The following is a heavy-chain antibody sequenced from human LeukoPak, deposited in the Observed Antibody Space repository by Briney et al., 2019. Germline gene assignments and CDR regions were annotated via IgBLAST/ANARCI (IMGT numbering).Heavy chain of an antibody. V-gene: IGHV4-34*01. CDR2: INHSGST. CDR1: GGSFSGYY. D-gene: IGHD3-9*01. J-gene: IGHJ6*03. Sequence: SETLSLTCAVYGGSFSGYYWSWIRQPPGKGLEWIGEINHSGSTNYNPSLKSRVTISVDTSKNQFSLKLSSVTAADTTVYYCARSNYDILTGYYHYYYYYMDVWGKGTTVTISS. CDR3: ARSNYDILTGYYHYYYYYMDV.